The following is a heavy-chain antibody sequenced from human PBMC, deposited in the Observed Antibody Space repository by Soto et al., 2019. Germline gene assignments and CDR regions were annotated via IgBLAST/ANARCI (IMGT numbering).Heavy chain of an antibody. J-gene: IGHJ4*02. CDR2: INPDGNEK. Sequence: GGSLRLSCAASGFTFSNFWMDWVRQAPGKGLEWVANINPDGNEKRYVDSVKGRFTISRDNAKNSLYLQMSSLTAEDSALYYCSRSLDSWGQGNRVTVSS. CDR3: SRSLDS. CDR1: GFTFSNFW. V-gene: IGHV3-7*01.